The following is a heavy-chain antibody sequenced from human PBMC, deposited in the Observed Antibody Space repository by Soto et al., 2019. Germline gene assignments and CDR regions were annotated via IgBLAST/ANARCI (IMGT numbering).Heavy chain of an antibody. Sequence: PGGSLRLSCAASGFTFSSYGMHWVRQAPGKGLEWVAVISYDGSNKYYADSVKGRFTISRDNSKNTLYLQMNSLRAEDTAVYYCAKGIAESYYYYYGMDVWGQGTTVTVSS. V-gene: IGHV3-30*18. J-gene: IGHJ6*02. CDR1: GFTFSSYG. CDR2: ISYDGSNK. D-gene: IGHD6-13*01. CDR3: AKGIAESYYYYYGMDV.